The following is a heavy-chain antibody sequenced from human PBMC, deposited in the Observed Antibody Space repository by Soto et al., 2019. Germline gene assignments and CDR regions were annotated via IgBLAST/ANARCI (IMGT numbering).Heavy chain of an antibody. CDR1: GFTFSSYA. CDR2: ISYDGSNK. V-gene: IGHV3-30-3*01. Sequence: QVQLVESGGGVVQPGRSLRLSCAASGFTFSSYAMHWVRQAPGKGLEWVAVISYDGSNKYYADSVKGRFTISRDNSKNTLYLQMNSLRAEDTAVYSCARDKVPILYSSGMDVWGPGTTVTVSS. CDR3: ARDKVPILYSSGMDV. J-gene: IGHJ6*02. D-gene: IGHD3-10*01.